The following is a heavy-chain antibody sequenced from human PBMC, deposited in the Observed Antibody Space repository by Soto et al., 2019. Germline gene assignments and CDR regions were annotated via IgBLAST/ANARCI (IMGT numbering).Heavy chain of an antibody. CDR1: GFAFSGYG. CDR2: ISYDGSLQ. CDR3: VSDRGYGHASVPYS. D-gene: IGHD5-18*01. V-gene: IGHV3-30*03. Sequence: QAQLVESGGGVVNPGSSWRLSVQALGFAFSGYGMHWVRQAPGRGRGGVAVISYDGSLQHYADSVKGRFTISRDNSKNMVLLQMSSLRAEDTAVYYCVSDRGYGHASVPYSWGQGTLVSVSS. J-gene: IGHJ4*02.